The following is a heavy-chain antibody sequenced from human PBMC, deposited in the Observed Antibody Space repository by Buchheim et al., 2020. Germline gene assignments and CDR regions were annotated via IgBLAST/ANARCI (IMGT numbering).Heavy chain of an antibody. CDR1: GFTFSSYG. Sequence: QVQLVESGGGVVQPGRSLRLSCAASGFTFSSYGMHWVRQAPGKGLEWVAVIWYDGSNKYYADSVKGRFTISRDNSKNTLYLQMNSLRAEDTAVYYCARGLAVITYYYYGMDVWGQGTT. J-gene: IGHJ6*02. D-gene: IGHD3-22*01. CDR3: ARGLAVITYYYYGMDV. CDR2: IWYDGSNK. V-gene: IGHV3-33*01.